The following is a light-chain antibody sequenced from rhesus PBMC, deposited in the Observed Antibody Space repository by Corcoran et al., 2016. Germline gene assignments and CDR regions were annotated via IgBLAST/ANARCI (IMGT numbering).Light chain of an antibody. CDR1: NIRTKN. Sequence: SYDLTQPPSVSAASGQTARLTWGGDNIRTKNVQWYQQRPPQAPVLVIYAGSERPSGIPERFSGSNTGHTATLTIGGVEAGDEADYYCQVWDSSSKYIFGAGTRLTVL. CDR2: AGS. V-gene: IGLV3-25*02. J-gene: IGLJ1*01. CDR3: QVWDSSSKYI.